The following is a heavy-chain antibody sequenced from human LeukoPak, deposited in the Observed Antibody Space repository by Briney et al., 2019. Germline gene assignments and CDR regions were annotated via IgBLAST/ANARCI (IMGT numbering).Heavy chain of an antibody. CDR1: GYTFTGYY. J-gene: IGHJ6*02. CDR3: ASGLEQWLVQDYYYYYGMDV. V-gene: IGHV1-2*02. CDR2: INPNSGGT. Sequence: GASVKDSCKASGYTFTGYYMHWVRPAPGQGLECMGWINPNSGGTNYAQKFQGRVTKTRDTSISTAYMELSRLRSDDTAVYYCASGLEQWLVQDYYYYYGMDVWGQGTTVTVSS. D-gene: IGHD6-19*01.